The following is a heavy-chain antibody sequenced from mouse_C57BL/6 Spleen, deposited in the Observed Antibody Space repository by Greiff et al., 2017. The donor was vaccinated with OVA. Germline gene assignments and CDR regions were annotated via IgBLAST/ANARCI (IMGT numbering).Heavy chain of an antibody. CDR2: IYPGSGST. V-gene: IGHV1-55*01. CDR3: ARRYSNYEDYFDY. D-gene: IGHD2-5*01. J-gene: IGHJ2*01. CDR1: GYTFTSYW. Sequence: QLQQPGAELVKPGASVKMSCKASGYTFTSYWITWVKQRPGQGLEWIGDIYPGSGSTNYNEKFKSKATLTVDTSSSTAYMQLSSLTSEDSAVYYCARRYSNYEDYFDYWGQGTTLTVSS.